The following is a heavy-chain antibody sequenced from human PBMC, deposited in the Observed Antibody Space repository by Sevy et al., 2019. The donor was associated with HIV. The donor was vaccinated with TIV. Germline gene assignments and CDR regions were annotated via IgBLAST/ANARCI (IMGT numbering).Heavy chain of an antibody. CDR2: IYYSGST. Sequence: SGTLCLTCTASGGSISSYYWSWIRQPPGKGLEWIGYIYYSGSTNYNPSLKSRVTISVDTSKNQFSLKLSSVTAADTAVYYCAGGLVVVAATRVCYYGMDVWGQGTTVTVSS. J-gene: IGHJ6*02. CDR1: GGSISSYY. V-gene: IGHV4-59*01. CDR3: AGGLVVVAATRVCYYGMDV. D-gene: IGHD2-15*01.